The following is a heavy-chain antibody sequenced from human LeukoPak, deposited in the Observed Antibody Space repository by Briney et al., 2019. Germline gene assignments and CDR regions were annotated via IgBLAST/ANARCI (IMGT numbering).Heavy chain of an antibody. CDR1: GYTFTSYY. J-gene: IGHJ4*02. CDR2: INPSGGST. CDR3: ARDYRKRHYYDSSGPFDY. Sequence: GASVKVSCKASGYTFTSYYMHWVRQAPGQGLEWMGIINPSGGSTSYAQKFQGRVTMTRDTSTSTVYMELSSLRSEDTAVYYCARDYRKRHYYDSSGPFDYWGQGTLATVSS. V-gene: IGHV1-46*01. D-gene: IGHD3-22*01.